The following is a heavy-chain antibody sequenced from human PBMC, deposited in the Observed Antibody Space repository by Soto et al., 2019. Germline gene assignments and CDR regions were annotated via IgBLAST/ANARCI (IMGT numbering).Heavy chain of an antibody. V-gene: IGHV3-30*18. CDR2: ISYDGSNK. Sequence: QVKLVESGGGVVQPGRSLRLSCAASGFTCSSYGMHWVRQAPGKGLEWVAVISYDGSNKYYPDSVKGRFTISRDNSKNTLYLQMNSLSAEDTAVYYCAKSGSSGFFDYWGQGTLVTVSS. CDR3: AKSGSSGFFDY. CDR1: GFTCSSYG. D-gene: IGHD6-19*01. J-gene: IGHJ4*02.